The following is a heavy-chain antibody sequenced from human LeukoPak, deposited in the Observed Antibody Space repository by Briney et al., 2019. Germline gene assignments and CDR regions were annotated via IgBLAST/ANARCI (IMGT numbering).Heavy chain of an antibody. CDR2: IYTSGSP. J-gene: IGHJ4*02. CDR1: GGSISSGRYY. Sequence: SETLSLTCTVSGGSISSGRYYWSWIRQPAGKGLEWIGRIYTSGSPNYNPSLKSRVTISVDTSKNQFSLRLSSVTAADTAVYYCARSYYYDSSGYLIGGYYFDYWGQGTLVTVSS. CDR3: ARSYYYDSSGYLIGGYYFDY. D-gene: IGHD3-22*01. V-gene: IGHV4-61*02.